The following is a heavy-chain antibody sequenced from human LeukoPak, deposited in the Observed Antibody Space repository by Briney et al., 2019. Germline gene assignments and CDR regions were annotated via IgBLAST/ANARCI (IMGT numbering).Heavy chain of an antibody. Sequence: GGSLRLSCAASGFSFSYFWMSWVRQAPGKGLEWVANIKQDGSEKYYVDSVKGRFTISRDNAKKSLYLQMNSLRAEDTAVYYCARDAEVGTLFGVLSRYNWFDPWGQGALVTVSS. V-gene: IGHV3-7*01. CDR1: GFSFSYFW. J-gene: IGHJ5*02. CDR3: ARDAEVGTLFGVLSRYNWFDP. CDR2: IKQDGSEK. D-gene: IGHD3-3*01.